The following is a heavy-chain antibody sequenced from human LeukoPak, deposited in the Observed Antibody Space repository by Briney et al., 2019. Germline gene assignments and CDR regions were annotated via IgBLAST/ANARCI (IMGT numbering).Heavy chain of an antibody. J-gene: IGHJ4*02. CDR3: ATKKYYYDSSGYFDY. Sequence: ASVKVSCKASGYTFTGYYMHWVRQAPGQGLEWMGWINPNSGGTNYAQKFQGRVTMTRDTSISTAYMELSRLRSDDTAVYYCATKKYYYDSSGYFDYWGQGTLVTVSS. V-gene: IGHV1-2*02. CDR2: INPNSGGT. D-gene: IGHD3-22*01. CDR1: GYTFTGYY.